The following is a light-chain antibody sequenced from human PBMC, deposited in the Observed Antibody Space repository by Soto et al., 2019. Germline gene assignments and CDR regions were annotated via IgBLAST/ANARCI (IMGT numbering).Light chain of an antibody. CDR1: QSISSW. J-gene: IGKJ1*01. CDR3: HQYSRFPLT. Sequence: LPMTHSPYVLSASVGYRVTITCRASQSISSWLAWYQQIPGKAPKLLIYKASSLQSGVPSRFSGSGSETEFTLTITGLQPDDFATYYCHQYSRFPLTFGQGTKV. V-gene: IGKV1-5*03. CDR2: KAS.